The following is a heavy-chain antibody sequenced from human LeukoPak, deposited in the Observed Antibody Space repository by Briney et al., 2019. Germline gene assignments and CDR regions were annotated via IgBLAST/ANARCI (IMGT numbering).Heavy chain of an antibody. J-gene: IGHJ3*02. CDR3: ARDRHIVVVIATEDAFDI. D-gene: IGHD2-21*01. Sequence: ASVKVSCKASGGTFSSYAISWVRQAPGQGLERMGIINPNGGSTSYAQKFQGRVTMTRDTSTSTVYMELSSLRSEDTAVYYCARDRHIVVVIATEDAFDIWGQGTMVTVSS. CDR2: INPNGGST. CDR1: GGTFSSYA. V-gene: IGHV1-46*03.